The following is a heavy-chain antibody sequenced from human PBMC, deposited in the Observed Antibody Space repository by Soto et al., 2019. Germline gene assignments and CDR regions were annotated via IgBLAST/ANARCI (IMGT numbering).Heavy chain of an antibody. J-gene: IGHJ4*02. CDR2: IYYSGST. CDR1: GGSISSCDYY. CDR3: ARVRAPVLRYFDWSRGYFDY. Sequence: SETLSLPCTVSGGSISSCDYYWSWILQPAVTGLHWIGYIYYSGSTYYNPSLKSRVTISVDTSKNQFSLKLSSVTAADTAVYYCARVRAPVLRYFDWSRGYFDYWGQGTLVTVSS. V-gene: IGHV4-30-4*01. D-gene: IGHD3-9*01.